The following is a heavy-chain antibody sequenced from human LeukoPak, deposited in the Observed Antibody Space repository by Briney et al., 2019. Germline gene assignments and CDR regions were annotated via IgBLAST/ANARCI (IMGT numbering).Heavy chain of an antibody. CDR3: ARRLVTFGGAEIDY. J-gene: IGHJ4*02. CDR2: ISSSSSYI. D-gene: IGHD3-16*01. CDR1: GFTFSSYS. V-gene: IGHV3-21*01. Sequence: GGSLRLSCAASGFTFSSYSMNWVRQAPGKGLEWVSSISSSSSYIYYADSVKGRFTISRDNAKNSLYLQMNSLRAEDTAVYYCARRLVTFGGAEIDYWGQGTLVTVSS.